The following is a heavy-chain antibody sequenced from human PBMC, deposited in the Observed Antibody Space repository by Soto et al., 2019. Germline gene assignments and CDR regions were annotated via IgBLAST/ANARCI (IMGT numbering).Heavy chain of an antibody. V-gene: IGHV4-39*01. CDR1: GGSISSSSYY. CDR3: ARSPHHRIAAAEIRGWFDP. Sequence: QLQLQESGPGLVKPSETLSLTCTVSGGSISSSSYYWGWIRQPPGKGLEWIGSIYYSGSTYYNPSLKSRVTISVDTSKNQFSLKLSSVTAADTAVYYCARSPHHRIAAAEIRGWFDPWGQGTLVTVSS. CDR2: IYYSGST. J-gene: IGHJ5*02. D-gene: IGHD6-13*01.